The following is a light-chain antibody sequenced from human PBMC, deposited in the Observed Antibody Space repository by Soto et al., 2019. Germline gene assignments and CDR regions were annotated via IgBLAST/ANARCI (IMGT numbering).Light chain of an antibody. Sequence: DIQVTQSPSSVSASVGDRVTITCRAGQNIGSWLTWYQHKPGKAPKLLIATASSLQSWVPSRFSGSGSGTEFSLTSSSLQPEDSASYYCQQANCFPLTFGGGTKVEIK. V-gene: IGKV1D-12*01. CDR1: QNIGSW. J-gene: IGKJ4*01. CDR2: TAS. CDR3: QQANCFPLT.